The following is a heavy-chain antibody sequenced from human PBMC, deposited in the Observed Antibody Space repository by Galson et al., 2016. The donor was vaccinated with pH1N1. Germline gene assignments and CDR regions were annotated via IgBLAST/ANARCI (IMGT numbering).Heavy chain of an antibody. CDR3: AREDWSYADTYYYGMDV. CDR1: GFTFDTFA. Sequence: SLRLSCAASGFTFDTFAMHWVRQNPGKGLEWVAFISYNGHDQSYAHSVKGRFTVSRDNSKNTLYLQMNSLRPEDTALYYCAREDWSYADTYYYGMDVWCQGTTVTVSS. CDR2: ISYNGHDQ. D-gene: IGHD3-16*01. J-gene: IGHJ6*02. V-gene: IGHV3-30-3*01.